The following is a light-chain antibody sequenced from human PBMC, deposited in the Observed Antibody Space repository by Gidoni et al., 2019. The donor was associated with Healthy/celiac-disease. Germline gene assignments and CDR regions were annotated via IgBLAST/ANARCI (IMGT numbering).Light chain of an antibody. V-gene: IGKV2-28*01. CDR3: MQALQTPRT. Sequence: DIVMTQSPLSLPVTPGEPASISCRSSQSLLHSNGYNSLDWYLQKPGQSPQLLIYLGSNRASGVPDRFSGSGSCTDFTLKISRVEAEDVGVYYCMQALQTPRTFGQGTQVEIK. CDR1: QSLLHSNGYNS. CDR2: LGS. J-gene: IGKJ1*01.